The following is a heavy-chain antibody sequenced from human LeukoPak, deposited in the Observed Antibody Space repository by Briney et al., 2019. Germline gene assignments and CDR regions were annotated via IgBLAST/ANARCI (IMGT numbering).Heavy chain of an antibody. CDR2: IYYSGST. D-gene: IGHD4-17*01. Sequence: SETLSLTCTVSGGSISSYYWSWIRQPPGKGLEWIGYIYYSGSTNYNPSLKSRVTISVDTSKNQFSLKLSSVTAADTAVYYCARHAWGYYGEVDHWGQGTLVTVSS. V-gene: IGHV4-59*08. CDR1: GGSISSYY. CDR3: ARHAWGYYGEVDH. J-gene: IGHJ4*02.